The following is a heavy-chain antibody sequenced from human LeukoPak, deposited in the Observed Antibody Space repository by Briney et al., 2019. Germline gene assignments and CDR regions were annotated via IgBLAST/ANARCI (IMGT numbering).Heavy chain of an antibody. CDR1: GYTFTSYG. J-gene: IGHJ4*02. D-gene: IGHD1-26*01. Sequence: ASVKVSCKASGYTFTSYGISWVRQAPGQGLEWMGWISVYNGNTKYAQNLQGRVTMTTDTSTSTAYMELRSLRSDDTTVYYCARDRWWELPYPTFDYWGQGTLVTVSS. V-gene: IGHV1-18*04. CDR3: ARDRWWELPYPTFDY. CDR2: ISVYNGNT.